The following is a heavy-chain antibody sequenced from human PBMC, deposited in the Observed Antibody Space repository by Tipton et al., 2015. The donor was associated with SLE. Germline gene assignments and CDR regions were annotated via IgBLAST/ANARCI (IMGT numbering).Heavy chain of an antibody. D-gene: IGHD4-17*01. CDR1: GGSISSYY. J-gene: IGHJ3*02. Sequence: TLSLTCTVSGGSISSYYWSWIRQPPGKGLEWIGHIYTSGSTNYNPSLKSRVTISVDTSKNQFSLKLSSVTAADTAVYYCARDRHGAHAFDIWGQGTMVTVSS. V-gene: IGHV4-59*01. CDR2: IYTSGST. CDR3: ARDRHGAHAFDI.